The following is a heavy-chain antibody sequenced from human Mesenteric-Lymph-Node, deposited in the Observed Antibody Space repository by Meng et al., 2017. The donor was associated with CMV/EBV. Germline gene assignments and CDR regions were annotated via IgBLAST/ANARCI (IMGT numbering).Heavy chain of an antibody. CDR2: ISSGGSGT. CDR1: GFTFSSCA. Sequence: GGSLRLSSAASGFTFSSCARSCVRQAPGKGLGWVSVISSGGSGTYYADSVKGRFTISRDNAKNSLYLQMNSLRAEDTALYYCARGHWGRDCWGQGTLVTVSS. V-gene: IGHV3-23*03. CDR3: ARGHWGRDC. J-gene: IGHJ4*02. D-gene: IGHD7-27*01.